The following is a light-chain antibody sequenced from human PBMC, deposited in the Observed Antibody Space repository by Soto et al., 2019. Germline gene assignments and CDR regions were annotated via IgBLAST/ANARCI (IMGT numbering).Light chain of an antibody. CDR1: QSISSSY. CDR3: QHYNSFSPWT. V-gene: IGKV3-20*01. J-gene: IGKJ1*01. CDR2: GAS. Sequence: EIVLTQSPGTMSLSPGKRATLSCRASQSISSSYLAWYQQRPGQAPRLLIYGASTRATGIPARFGGSGSRTEFTLTISSLQPDDFATYYCQHYNSFSPWTFGQGTKVDIK.